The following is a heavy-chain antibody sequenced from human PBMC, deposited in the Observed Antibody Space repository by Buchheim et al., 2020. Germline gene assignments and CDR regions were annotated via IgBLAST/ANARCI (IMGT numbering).Heavy chain of an antibody. CDR3: ARDHDSRGWYYAEYFQH. Sequence: QVQLVESGGGVVQPGGSLRLSCAASGFMFNTYGMNWVRQAPGKGLEWVALIWHDGSIKYFGDSVKGRFTISRDNSKNTVFLQMSSLRPEDTAVYYCARDHDSRGWYYAEYFQHWGQGTL. CDR2: IWHDGSIK. CDR1: GFMFNTYG. V-gene: IGHV3-33*08. J-gene: IGHJ1*01. D-gene: IGHD6-19*01.